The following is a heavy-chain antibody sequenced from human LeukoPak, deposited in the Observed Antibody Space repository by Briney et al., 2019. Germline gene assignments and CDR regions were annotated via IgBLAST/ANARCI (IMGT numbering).Heavy chain of an antibody. J-gene: IGHJ3*02. D-gene: IGHD4-17*01. Sequence: EGSLRLSCTASGCTFSAYAMMWVRQAPGKGPEWVSAIRGGGGSAFYADSVKGRFTISRDNSKYTLFLQMNSLRAEDTAVYYCARDPNGDYIGAFDMWGPGTMVTVSS. V-gene: IGHV3-23*01. CDR1: GCTFSAYA. CDR2: IRGGGGSA. CDR3: ARDPNGDYIGAFDM.